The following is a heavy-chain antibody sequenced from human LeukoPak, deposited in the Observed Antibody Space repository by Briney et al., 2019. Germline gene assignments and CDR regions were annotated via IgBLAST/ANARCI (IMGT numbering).Heavy chain of an antibody. Sequence: PGGSLRLSCAAPGFTFSSYGMHWVRQAPRKGLEWVAVIWYDGSNKYYADSVKGRSTISRDNSKNTLYLQMNSLRAEDTAVYYCVRSAMCGVVNPSWFDPWGQGTLVTVSS. CDR3: VRSAMCGVVNPSWFDP. D-gene: IGHD3-3*01. CDR1: GFTFSSYG. V-gene: IGHV3-33*01. J-gene: IGHJ5*02. CDR2: IWYDGSNK.